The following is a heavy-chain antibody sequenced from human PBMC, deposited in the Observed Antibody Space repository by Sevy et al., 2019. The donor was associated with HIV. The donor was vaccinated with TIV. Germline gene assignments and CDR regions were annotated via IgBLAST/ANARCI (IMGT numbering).Heavy chain of an antibody. J-gene: IGHJ6*02. Sequence: ASVKVSCKASGYTFSDSGYYVHWVRQAPGQGLEWMGWINPKSGATNYAQKFQGRVTMTRDTSVCTANMELSRRTSDDKAVYYCARESYDFWTGPVDYDYGMDVWGQGTTVTVSS. CDR2: INPKSGAT. D-gene: IGHD3-3*01. CDR3: ARESYDFWTGPVDYDYGMDV. V-gene: IGHV1-2*02. CDR1: GYTFSDSGYY.